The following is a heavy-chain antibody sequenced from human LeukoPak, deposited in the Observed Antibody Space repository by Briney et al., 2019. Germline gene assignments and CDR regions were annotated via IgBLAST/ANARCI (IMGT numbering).Heavy chain of an antibody. D-gene: IGHD3-10*01. Sequence: SETLSLTCTVSGVSISSYYWSWIRQPPGKGLEWIGYIYYSGSTNYNPSLKSRVTISVDTSKNQFSLKLSSVTAADTAVYYCARGNYYGSGSYYFDTWGRGTLVTVSS. CDR3: ARGNYYGSGSYYFDT. V-gene: IGHV4-59*01. CDR2: IYYSGST. CDR1: GVSISSYY. J-gene: IGHJ2*01.